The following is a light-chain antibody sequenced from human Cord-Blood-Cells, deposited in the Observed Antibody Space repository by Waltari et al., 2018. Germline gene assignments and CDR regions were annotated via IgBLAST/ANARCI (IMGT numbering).Light chain of an antibody. J-gene: IGKJ4*01. CDR1: QSISSY. Sequence: DIQMTQSPSSLSASVGDRVTITCRASQSISSYLNWYQQKPGKAPKLLIYAASSLQSGVPSRFSGSGSWTDFTLTISSLQPEDFATYYCQQCYSTPRTFGGGTKDEIK. V-gene: IGKV1-39*01. CDR2: AAS. CDR3: QQCYSTPRT.